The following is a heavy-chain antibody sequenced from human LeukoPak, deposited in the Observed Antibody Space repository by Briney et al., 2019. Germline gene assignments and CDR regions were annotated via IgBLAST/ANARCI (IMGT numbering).Heavy chain of an antibody. J-gene: IGHJ4*02. CDR3: AREPYNGPYSDY. CDR2: INHSGST. V-gene: IGHV4-34*01. CDR1: GGSFSGYY. D-gene: IGHD5-24*01. Sequence: SETLSLTCAVYGGSFSGYYWSWIRQPPGKGLEWIGEINHSGSTNYNPSLKSRVTISVDTSKNQFSLKLSSVTAADTAVYYCAREPYNGPYSDYWGQGILVTVSS.